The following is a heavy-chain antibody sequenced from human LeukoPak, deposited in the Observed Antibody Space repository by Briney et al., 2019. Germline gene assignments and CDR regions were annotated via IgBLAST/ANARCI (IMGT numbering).Heavy chain of an antibody. J-gene: IGHJ4*02. Sequence: GGSLRLSCAASGFTFSSYGMHWVRQAPGKGLEWVSGISWNSGSIGYADSVKGRFTISRDNAKNSLYLQMNSLRAEDTALYYCAKGGSSGWHIDYWGQGPWSPSPQ. V-gene: IGHV3-9*01. CDR3: AKGGSSGWHIDY. CDR2: ISWNSGSI. CDR1: GFTFSSYG. D-gene: IGHD6-19*01.